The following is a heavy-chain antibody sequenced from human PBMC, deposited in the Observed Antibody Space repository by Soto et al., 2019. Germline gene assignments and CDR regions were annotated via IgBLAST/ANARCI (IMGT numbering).Heavy chain of an antibody. J-gene: IGHJ4*01. D-gene: IGHD3-10*01. Sequence: PSETLSLTCAVSGDSISGGGFSWNWIRQSPGKGLEWIGYIYPSGTSYFNPSLKSRVSISLDKSRNQFSLRLSSMTAADTAVYYRARGHYFGSGSTDWGHGTLVTVSS. CDR2: IYPSGTS. CDR1: GDSISGGGFS. V-gene: IGHV4-30-2*06. CDR3: ARGHYFGSGSTD.